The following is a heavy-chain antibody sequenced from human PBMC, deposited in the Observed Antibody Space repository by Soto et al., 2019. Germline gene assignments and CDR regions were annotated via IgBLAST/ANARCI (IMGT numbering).Heavy chain of an antibody. Sequence: AVKVSCKASGGNPSNSAISWVRQAPGQGIEWMGGIIPVFGIVSYAQNFQGRVTITADESTSTAYMEPSSLRSEGTGVYFLAGGRITVAGSSTYNCIVVCDKELMLTVSS. V-gene: IGHV1-69*13. D-gene: IGHD3-10*01. CDR3: AGGRITVAGSSTYNCIVV. CDR2: IIPVFGIV. J-gene: IGHJ6*03. CDR1: GGNPSNSA.